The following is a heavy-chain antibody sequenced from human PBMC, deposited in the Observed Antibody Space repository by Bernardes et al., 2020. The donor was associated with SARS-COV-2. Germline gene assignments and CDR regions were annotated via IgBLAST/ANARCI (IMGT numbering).Heavy chain of an antibody. CDR3: AREAQVGGDHDY. CDR2: IWYDGSNK. D-gene: IGHD1-26*01. Sequence: GGSLRLSCAASGFTFSSYGMHWVRQAPGKGLEWVAVIWYDGSNKYYADSVKGRFTISRDNSKNTLYLQMNSLRAEDTAVYYCAREAQVGGDHDYWGQGTLVTVSS. J-gene: IGHJ4*02. CDR1: GFTFSSYG. V-gene: IGHV3-33*01.